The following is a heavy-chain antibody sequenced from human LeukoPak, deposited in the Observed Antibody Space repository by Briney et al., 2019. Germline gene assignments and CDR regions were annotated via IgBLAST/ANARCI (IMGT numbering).Heavy chain of an antibody. Sequence: GGSLRLSCAASGFTFSDYYMSWIRQAPGKGLEWVSFISGSGSNKKYADSVKGRFTISRHNAKNSLYLQMNSLRAEDTAVYYCARDNAHTVVVPAVIPPGLDNWFDPWGQGTLVTVSS. J-gene: IGHJ5*02. D-gene: IGHD2-2*01. CDR1: GFTFSDYY. V-gene: IGHV3-11*05. CDR3: ARDNAHTVVVPAVIPPGLDNWFDP. CDR2: ISGSGSNK.